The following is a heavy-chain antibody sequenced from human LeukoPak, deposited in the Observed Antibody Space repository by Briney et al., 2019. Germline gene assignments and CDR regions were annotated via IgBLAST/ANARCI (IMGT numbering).Heavy chain of an antibody. D-gene: IGHD3-10*01. J-gene: IGHJ4*02. CDR3: AKDPGVEVLFDY. V-gene: IGHV3-23*01. Sequence: GGSLRPSCAASGFTFSSYWMSWVRQAPGKGLEWVSAISGSGGSTYYADSVKGRFTISRDNSKNTLYLQMNSLRAEDTAVYYCAKDPGVEVLFDYWGQGTLVTVSS. CDR2: ISGSGGST. CDR1: GFTFSSYW.